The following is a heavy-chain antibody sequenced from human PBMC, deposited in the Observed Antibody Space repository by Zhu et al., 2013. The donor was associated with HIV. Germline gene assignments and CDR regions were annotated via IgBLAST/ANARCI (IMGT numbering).Heavy chain of an antibody. J-gene: IGHJ5*02. CDR2: INPSGGST. D-gene: IGHD3-3*01. Sequence: QVQLVQSGAEVKKPGASVKVSCKASGYTFTSYYMHWVRQAPGQGLEWMGIINPSGGSTSYAQKFQGRVTMTRDTSTSTVYMELSSLRSEDTAVYYCARGPFGVVINNLNWFDPWGQGTLVTVSS. CDR1: GYTFTSYY. CDR3: ARGPFGVVINNLNWFDP. V-gene: IGHV1-46*01.